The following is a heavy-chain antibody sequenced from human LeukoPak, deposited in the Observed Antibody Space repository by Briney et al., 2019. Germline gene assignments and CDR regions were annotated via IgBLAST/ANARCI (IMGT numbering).Heavy chain of an antibody. V-gene: IGHV3-66*01. D-gene: IGHD2-2*01. J-gene: IGHJ4*02. CDR2: IYSGGST. CDR3: ARGLNVVVPAAMNYFDY. CDR1: GFTVSSNY. Sequence: GGSLRLSCAASGFTVSSNYMSWVRQAPGKGLEWVSVIYSGGSTYYADSVKGRFTISRDNSENTLYLQMNSLRAEDTAVYYCARGLNVVVPAAMNYFDYWGQGTLVTVSS.